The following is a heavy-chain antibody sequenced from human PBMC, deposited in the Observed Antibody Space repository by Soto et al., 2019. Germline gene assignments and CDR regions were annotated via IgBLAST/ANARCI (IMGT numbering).Heavy chain of an antibody. D-gene: IGHD5-18*01. Sequence: QVQLQESGPGLVKPSETLSLTCTVSGDSVSSDNYYWTWIRQPPGKGLEWIGYIYSSGSTNYNPSLKGRVTISLDTSSNKCSLKLTSVTAADTAVYYCARDIRGYSRAFVYWGQGTLVIVSS. V-gene: IGHV4-61*01. CDR3: ARDIRGYSRAFVY. CDR2: IYSSGST. CDR1: GDSVSSDNYY. J-gene: IGHJ4*02.